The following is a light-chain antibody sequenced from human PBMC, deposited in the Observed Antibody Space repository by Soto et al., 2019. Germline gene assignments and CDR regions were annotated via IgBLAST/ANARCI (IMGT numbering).Light chain of an antibody. Sequence: EIVLTQSPATLSLSPGERATLSCRASQSVSSYLAWYQQKPGQAPRLLIYDASNRATGIPARFSGSGSGTDLTLTISSLEPEDFAVYYCQQRSNWPSFTFGQGTKVEIK. CDR1: QSVSSY. J-gene: IGKJ1*01. CDR2: DAS. V-gene: IGKV3-11*01. CDR3: QQRSNWPSFT.